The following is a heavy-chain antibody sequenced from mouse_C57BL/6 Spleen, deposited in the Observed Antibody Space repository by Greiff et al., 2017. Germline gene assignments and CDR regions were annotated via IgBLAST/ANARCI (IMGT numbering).Heavy chain of an antibody. V-gene: IGHV1-80*01. J-gene: IGHJ4*01. CDR3: AREDLLLRFYAMDY. Sequence: QVQLQQSGAELVKPGASVKISCKASGYAFSSYWMNWVKQRPGKGLEWIGQIYPGDGDTNYNGKFKGKATLTADKSSSTAYMQLSSLTSEDSAVYFCAREDLLLRFYAMDYWGQGTSVTVSS. D-gene: IGHD1-1*01. CDR2: IYPGDGDT. CDR1: GYAFSSYW.